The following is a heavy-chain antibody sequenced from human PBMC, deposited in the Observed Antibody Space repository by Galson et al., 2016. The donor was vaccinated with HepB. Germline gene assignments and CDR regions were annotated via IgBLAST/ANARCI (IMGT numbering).Heavy chain of an antibody. CDR2: IYPGDSDT. J-gene: IGHJ2*01. D-gene: IGHD6-19*01. CDR3: ARMQWLVDWYLDL. Sequence: QSGAEVKKPGESLQISCNGSGYNFASSWIVWVRQRPGKGMEWMGIIYPGDSDTRYSSSFQGQVTISADKSISTAYLEWSSLEASDSAVYYCARMQWLVDWYLDLGGQGTLVTVSS. V-gene: IGHV5-51*01. CDR1: GYNFASSW.